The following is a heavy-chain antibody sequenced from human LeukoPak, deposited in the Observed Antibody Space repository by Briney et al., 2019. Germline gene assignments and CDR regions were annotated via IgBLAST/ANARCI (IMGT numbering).Heavy chain of an antibody. CDR3: ARDRTAEAGNDYYMGV. CDR1: GFTFDDYT. Sequence: GGSLRLSCAASGFTFDDYTMHWVRQPPGKGLEGISLITWDGGTTYYADSVRGRFTISRDNSKNSLFLRMNSLRPEDTALYYCARDRTAEAGNDYYMGVWGNGTTVIVSS. V-gene: IGHV3-43*01. CDR2: ITWDGGTT. D-gene: IGHD6-13*01. J-gene: IGHJ6*03.